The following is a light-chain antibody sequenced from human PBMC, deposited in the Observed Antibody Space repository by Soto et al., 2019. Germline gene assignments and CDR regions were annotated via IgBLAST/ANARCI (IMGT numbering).Light chain of an antibody. Sequence: DIVMTQSPDSLAVSLGERATINCKSSQSILYSSNNKNYLAWYQQKAGQPPKLLFYWASSRQSGVPDRFSGSGSVTDFTLTISSLQAEDVAIYYCQHHYEAPSTFGQGTKVELK. V-gene: IGKV4-1*01. CDR2: WAS. CDR1: QSILYSSNNKNY. CDR3: QHHYEAPST. J-gene: IGKJ2*01.